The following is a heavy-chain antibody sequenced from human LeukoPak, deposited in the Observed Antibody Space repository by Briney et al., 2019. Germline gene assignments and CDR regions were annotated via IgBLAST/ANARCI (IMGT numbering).Heavy chain of an antibody. Sequence: GGSLRLSCAASGFTFSSYAMSWVRQAPGKGLEWVSVIYSGGSTYYAGSVKGRFTISRDNSKNTLYLQMNSLRAEDTAVYYCARVEGVAVAGYIDYWGQGTLVTVSS. CDR2: IYSGGST. CDR3: ARVEGVAVAGYIDY. CDR1: GFTFSSYA. D-gene: IGHD6-19*01. J-gene: IGHJ4*02. V-gene: IGHV3-66*01.